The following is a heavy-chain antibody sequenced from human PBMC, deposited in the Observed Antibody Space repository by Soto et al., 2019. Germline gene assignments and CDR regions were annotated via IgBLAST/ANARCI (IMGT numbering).Heavy chain of an antibody. CDR1: GFTFSSYS. CDR3: ARQDIVVVPAAL. D-gene: IGHD2-2*01. Sequence: PGGSLRLSCAASGFTFSSYSMNWVRQAPGKGLEWVSSISSSSSYIYYADSVKGRFTISRDNAKNSLYLQMNSLRAEDTAVYYCARQDIVVVPAALWGQGTLVTVSS. CDR2: ISSSSSYI. V-gene: IGHV3-21*01. J-gene: IGHJ4*02.